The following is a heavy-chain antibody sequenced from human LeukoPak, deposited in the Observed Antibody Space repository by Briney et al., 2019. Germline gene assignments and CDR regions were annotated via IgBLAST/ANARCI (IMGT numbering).Heavy chain of an antibody. Sequence: HPGGSLRLSCAASGFTFGSYWMHWVRQAPGKGLVWVSRLISDGSSASYADSVKGRFTISRDNTKNILYLQMNSLRAEDTAVYYCVRDSRYCPDVWGQGTAVTVSS. V-gene: IGHV3-74*01. D-gene: IGHD2-8*02. J-gene: IGHJ6*02. CDR1: GFTFGSYW. CDR2: LISDGSSA. CDR3: VRDSRYCPDV.